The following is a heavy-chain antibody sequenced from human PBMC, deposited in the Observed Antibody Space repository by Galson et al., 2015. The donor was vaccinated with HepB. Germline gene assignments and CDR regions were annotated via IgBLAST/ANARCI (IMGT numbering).Heavy chain of an antibody. D-gene: IGHD6-25*01. J-gene: IGHJ5*02. Sequence: LPLSCAASGFTFSGSAMHWVRQASGKGLAWVGRIGSQANNYQTAYAASVKGRFSISRDDSMNTAFLQMTSLKTEDTAVYYCTRLGDLSGYSSAWGQGTLVTVSS. CDR1: GFTFSGSA. V-gene: IGHV3-73*01. CDR3: TRLGDLSGYSSA. CDR2: IGSQANNYQT.